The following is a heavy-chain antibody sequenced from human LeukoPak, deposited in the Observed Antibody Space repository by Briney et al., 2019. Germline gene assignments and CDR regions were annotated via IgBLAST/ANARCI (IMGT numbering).Heavy chain of an antibody. CDR2: ISGSGTST. Sequence: AGGSLRLSCAASGFTFSSYAMTWVRQAPGKGLEWVSGISGSGTSTYYADSVKGRFIISRDNSKNTLYLQMNSLRPEDTAVYYCAKTATRVRGYGMDVWGQGTTVTVSS. V-gene: IGHV3-23*01. D-gene: IGHD2-21*02. CDR1: GFTFSSYA. CDR3: AKTATRVRGYGMDV. J-gene: IGHJ6*02.